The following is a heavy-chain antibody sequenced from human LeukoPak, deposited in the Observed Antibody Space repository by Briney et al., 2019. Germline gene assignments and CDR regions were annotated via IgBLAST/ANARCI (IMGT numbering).Heavy chain of an antibody. J-gene: IGHJ3*02. CDR3: AKDSSSGWYGANAFDI. D-gene: IGHD6-19*01. V-gene: IGHV3-23*01. Sequence: GGFLRLSCAASGFTFSSYAMSWVRQAPGKGLEWVSAISGSGGSTYYADSVKGRFTISRDNSKNTLYLQMNSLRAEDTAVYYCAKDSSSGWYGANAFDIWGQGTMVTVSS. CDR2: ISGSGGST. CDR1: GFTFSSYA.